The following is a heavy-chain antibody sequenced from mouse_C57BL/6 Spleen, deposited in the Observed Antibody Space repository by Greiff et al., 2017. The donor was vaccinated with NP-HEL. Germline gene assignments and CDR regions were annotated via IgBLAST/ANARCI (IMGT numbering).Heavy chain of an antibody. V-gene: IGHV1-15*01. CDR2: IDPETGGT. Sequence: QVQLQQSGAELVRPGASVMLSCKASGYTFTDYEMHWVKQTPVHGLEWIGAIDPETGGTAYNQKFKGKAILTADKSSSTAYMELRSLTSEDSAVYYCTRRITTVVAYYAMDYWGQGTSVTVSS. D-gene: IGHD1-1*01. CDR3: TRRITTVVAYYAMDY. CDR1: GYTFTDYE. J-gene: IGHJ4*01.